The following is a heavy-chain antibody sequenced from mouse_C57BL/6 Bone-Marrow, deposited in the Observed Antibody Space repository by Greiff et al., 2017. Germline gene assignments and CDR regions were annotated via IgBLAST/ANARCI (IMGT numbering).Heavy chain of an antibody. D-gene: IGHD1-1*01. CDR1: GFIFSNSG. CDR3: ARDGYGSGFAY. V-gene: IGHV5-6-3*01. CDR2: IYSNGGST. J-gene: IGHJ3*01. Sequence: EVQGVESGGGLVQPGGSLKLSCAASGFIFSNSGMSWVRQTPDKRLELVATIYSNGGSTYYPDSVKGRFTISRDNAKNTLYLQMSSLKSEDTAMYYCARDGYGSGFAYWGQGTLVTVSA.